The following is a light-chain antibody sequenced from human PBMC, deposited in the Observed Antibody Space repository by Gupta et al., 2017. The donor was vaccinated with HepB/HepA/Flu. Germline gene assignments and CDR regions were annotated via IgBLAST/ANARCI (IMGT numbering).Light chain of an antibody. CDR2: TAS. CDR3: QQSYSFPFT. J-gene: IGKJ2*01. CDR1: QSIRNY. Sequence: DIQMTQSPSSLSASVGDRVTITCRASQSIRNYLNWYQQKPGKAPKLLIYTASSLQSGVPTRFSGSGSGTDFTHTISSLQPEDFASYFCQQSYSFPFTFAQGTKLEIK. V-gene: IGKV1-39*01.